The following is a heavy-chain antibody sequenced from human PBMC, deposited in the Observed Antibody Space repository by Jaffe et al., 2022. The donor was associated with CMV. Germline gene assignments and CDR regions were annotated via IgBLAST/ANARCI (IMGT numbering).Heavy chain of an antibody. V-gene: IGHV1-8*01. CDR3: ARLVGFSWNYFLVAGPVSPNYYYGMDV. CDR1: GYTFTSYD. D-gene: IGHD1-26*01. J-gene: IGHJ6*02. Sequence: QVQLVQSGAEVKKPGASVKVSCKASGYTFTSYDINWVRQATGQGLEWMGWMNPNSGNTGYAQKFQGRVTMTRNTSISTAYMELSSLRSEDTAVYYCARLVGFSWNYFLVAGPVSPNYYYGMDVWGQGTTVTVSS. CDR2: MNPNSGNT.